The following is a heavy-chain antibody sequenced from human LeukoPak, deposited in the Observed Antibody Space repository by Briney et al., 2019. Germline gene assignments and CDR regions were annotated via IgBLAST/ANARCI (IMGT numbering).Heavy chain of an antibody. V-gene: IGHV3-66*02. Sequence: GGSLRLFCAASGLNVSRNYMNWIRQAPGKGLEWVSLIYGGDAAYYRECGRGGIMISRDNLKNTFFLQMNSLRVEDTAVYYCVTSTGQQFIPYDYWGQGTHVTVSS. CDR1: GLNVSRNY. CDR3: VTSTGQQFIPYDY. CDR2: IYGGDAA. J-gene: IGHJ4*02. D-gene: IGHD6-13*01.